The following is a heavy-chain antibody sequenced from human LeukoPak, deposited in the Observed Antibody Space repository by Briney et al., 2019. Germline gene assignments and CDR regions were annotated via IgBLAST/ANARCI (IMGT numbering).Heavy chain of an antibody. CDR3: ARNMTAISRLDVFDI. Sequence: PSETLSLTCTVSGGSMSSSGQYWGWIRPSPVKGLAWIGSIYYSGSTYYNPSLKSRVTISVDTSKNQFSLELRSVTAADTAIYYCARNMTAISRLDVFDIWGPGTMVTVS. D-gene: IGHD2-21*02. J-gene: IGHJ3*02. CDR2: IYYSGST. V-gene: IGHV4-39*01. CDR1: GGSMSSSGQY.